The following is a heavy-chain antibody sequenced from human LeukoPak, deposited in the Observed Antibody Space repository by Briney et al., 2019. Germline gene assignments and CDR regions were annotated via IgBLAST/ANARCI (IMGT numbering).Heavy chain of an antibody. Sequence: GGSLRLSCAASGFTFSSYEMNWVRQAPGKGLEWVSYISSSGSTIYYADSVKGRFTISRDNAKNSLYLQMNSLRAEDTAVYYCARDSPEPELYYFDYWGQGTLVTVSS. CDR2: ISSSGSTI. V-gene: IGHV3-48*03. CDR3: ARDSPEPELYYFDY. CDR1: GFTFSSYE. D-gene: IGHD1-14*01. J-gene: IGHJ4*02.